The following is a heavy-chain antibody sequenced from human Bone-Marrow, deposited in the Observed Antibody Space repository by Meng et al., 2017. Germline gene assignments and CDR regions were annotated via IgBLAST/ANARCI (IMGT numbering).Heavy chain of an antibody. V-gene: IGHV5-51*01. CDR2: IYPGESDT. J-gene: IGHJ4*02. CDR1: GYSFTSYW. CDR3: ARHVEGFGSYYFDY. Sequence: GESLKISCTGSGYSFTSYWIGWVRQMPGKGLEWMGIIYPGESDTRYSPSFQGQVTISADKSSSTAYLQWSSLKASDTAMYYCARHVEGFGSYYFDYWGQGTLVTVSS. D-gene: IGHD3-10*01.